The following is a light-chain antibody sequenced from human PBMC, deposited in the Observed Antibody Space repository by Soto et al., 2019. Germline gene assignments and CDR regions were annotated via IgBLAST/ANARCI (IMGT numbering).Light chain of an antibody. J-gene: IGKJ4*02. CDR2: ATS. CDR1: QGVGNN. Sequence: DIVLTQSPATLSVSLGERATLSCRASQGVGNNFAWYQQKPGQAPRLLIFATSTRATGVPARFSGSGSGTEFTLTISSLQSEDFAVYYCQQYGDGPRTFGGGAKVEIE. CDR3: QQYGDGPRT. V-gene: IGKV3-15*01.